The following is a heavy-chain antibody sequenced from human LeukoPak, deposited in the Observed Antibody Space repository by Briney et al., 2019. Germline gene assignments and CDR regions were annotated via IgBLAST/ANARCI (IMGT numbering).Heavy chain of an antibody. Sequence: GASVKVSCKASGYTFTSYAMHWVRQAPGQRLEWMGWINAGNGNTKYSQKFQGRVTITRDTSASTAYMELSSLRSEDTAVYYCARAPPYSNYDLYYYYGMDVWGQGTTVTVSS. CDR2: INAGNGNT. CDR3: ARAPPYSNYDLYYYYGMDV. D-gene: IGHD4-11*01. J-gene: IGHJ6*02. CDR1: GYTFTSYA. V-gene: IGHV1-3*01.